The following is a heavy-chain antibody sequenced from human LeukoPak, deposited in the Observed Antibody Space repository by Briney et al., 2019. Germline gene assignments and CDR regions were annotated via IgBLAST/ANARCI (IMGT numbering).Heavy chain of an antibody. D-gene: IGHD3-22*01. J-gene: IGHJ4*02. Sequence: PGGSLRLSCAASGFTFSSYAMSWVRQAPGKGLEWVSAISGSGGSTYYAHSVKGRFTISRDNSKNTLYLQMNSLRAEDTAVYYCASSYDSSGYYGYPFDYWGQGTLVTVSS. CDR2: ISGSGGST. V-gene: IGHV3-23*01. CDR1: GFTFSSYA. CDR3: ASSYDSSGYYGYPFDY.